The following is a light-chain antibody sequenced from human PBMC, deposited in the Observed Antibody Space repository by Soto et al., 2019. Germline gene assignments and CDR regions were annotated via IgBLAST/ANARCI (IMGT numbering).Light chain of an antibody. CDR2: LEGSGSY. Sequence: QSVLTQSSSASASLGSSVKLTCTLSSGHSSYIIAWHQQQPGKAPRFLMKLEGSGSYNKGSGVPDRFSGSSSGADRYLTISTRQPEDEADYYCETWDSNTRVFGGGTQLTV. CDR3: ETWDSNTRV. J-gene: IGLJ3*02. V-gene: IGLV4-60*03. CDR1: SGHSSYI.